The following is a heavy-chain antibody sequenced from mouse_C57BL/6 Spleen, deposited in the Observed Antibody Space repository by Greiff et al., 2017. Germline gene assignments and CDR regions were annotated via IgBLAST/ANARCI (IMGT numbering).Heavy chain of an antibody. J-gene: IGHJ4*01. CDR2: INPSSGYT. CDR1: GYTFTSYT. D-gene: IGHD2-4*01. V-gene: IGHV1-4*01. CDR3: ARELRYAMDY. Sequence: VQLQQSGAELARPGASVKMSCKASGYTFTSYTMHWVKQRPGQGLEWIGYINPSSGYTKYNQKFKDKATLTADKSSSTAYMQLSSLTSEDSAVYYCARELRYAMDYWGQGTSVTVSS.